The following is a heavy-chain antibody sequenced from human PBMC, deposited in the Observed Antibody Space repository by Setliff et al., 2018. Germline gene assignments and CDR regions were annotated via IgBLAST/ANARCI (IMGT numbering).Heavy chain of an antibody. CDR1: GGTFSSYA. Sequence: SVKVSCKASGGTFSSYAISWVRQAPGQGLEWMGWIIPIFGTAKYAQKFQGRVTITADESTSTAYMELSSLRSEDTAVYYCARDSLTTLRRRSFDIWGQGTMVTVSS. D-gene: IGHD1-1*01. CDR2: IIPIFGTA. J-gene: IGHJ3*02. CDR3: ARDSLTTLRRRSFDI. V-gene: IGHV1-69*13.